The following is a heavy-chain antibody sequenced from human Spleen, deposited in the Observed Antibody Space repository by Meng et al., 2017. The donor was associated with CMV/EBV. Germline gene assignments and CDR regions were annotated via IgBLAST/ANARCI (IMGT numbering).Heavy chain of an antibody. CDR2: IIPVLGVA. Sequence: KASGDTFSNYADSWVRQAPGQGHGWMGGIIPVLGVADYAQKFKSRVTITAEKSTDTAYMELNSLRSEDAAVYYCTRGPFSPPGWFDPWGQGTLVTVSS. CDR1: GDTFSNYA. J-gene: IGHJ5*02. V-gene: IGHV1-69*10. CDR3: TRGPFSPPGWFDP.